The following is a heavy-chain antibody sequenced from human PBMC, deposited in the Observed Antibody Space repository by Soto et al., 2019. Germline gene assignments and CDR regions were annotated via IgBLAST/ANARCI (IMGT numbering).Heavy chain of an antibody. CDR1: GFNFINFN. CDR2: VSGSSSYI. CDR3: ARDLRGHYGP. J-gene: IGHJ3*01. V-gene: IGHV3-21*06. D-gene: IGHD4-17*01. Sequence: PWGSLRLSCEGSGFNFINFNMILFRQAPGKGLEWVSSVSGSSSYIYYADSVKGRFTVSRDNANNLVFLQMNGLRPEDTAMYYCARDLRGHYGPWGQGTMVTVSS.